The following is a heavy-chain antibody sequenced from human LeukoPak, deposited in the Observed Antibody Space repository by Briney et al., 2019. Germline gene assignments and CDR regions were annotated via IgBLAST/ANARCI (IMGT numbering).Heavy chain of an antibody. CDR2: IKQDGSEK. J-gene: IGHJ4*02. CDR3: AKTTMTTRGAHPYFDY. CDR1: GFTFSSYW. Sequence: GGSLRLSWAAAGFTFSSYWMSWVRQAPGMGLEWVANIKQDGSEKYYVDSVKGRFTISRDNAKNSLYLQMNSLRAEDTAVYYCAKTTMTTRGAHPYFDYWGQGTLVTVSS. V-gene: IGHV3-7*01. D-gene: IGHD4-17*01.